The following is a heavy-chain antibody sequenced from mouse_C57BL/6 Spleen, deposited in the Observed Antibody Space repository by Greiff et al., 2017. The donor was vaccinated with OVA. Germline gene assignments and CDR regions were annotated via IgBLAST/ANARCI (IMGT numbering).Heavy chain of an antibody. D-gene: IGHD2-5*01. CDR1: GFSLSTSGMG. J-gene: IGHJ3*01. Sequence: QVTLKVSGPGILQSSQTLSLTCSFSGFSLSTSGMGVSWIRQPSGKGLEWLAHIYWADDKRYNPSLKSRLTISKDTSRNQVFLKITSVNTADTATYYCARSLYSNYLAWFAYWGQGTLVTVSA. CDR3: ARSLYSNYLAWFAY. CDR2: IYWADDK. V-gene: IGHV8-12*01.